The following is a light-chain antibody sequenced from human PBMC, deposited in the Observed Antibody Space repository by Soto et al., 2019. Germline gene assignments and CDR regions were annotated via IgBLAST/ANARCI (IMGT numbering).Light chain of an antibody. CDR1: ASNIGSNF. CDR3: ATWDDNVKGPV. CDR2: TNS. J-gene: IGLJ2*01. Sequence: QSVLTQPPSASGPPGQRVTISCSGRASNIGSNFVSWYQVVPGTAPKLLIYTNSHRPSGVPDRFSGSRSGTSASLDISRLQSDQEAEYFCATWDDNVKGPVFGGGTKLTVL. V-gene: IGLV1-44*01.